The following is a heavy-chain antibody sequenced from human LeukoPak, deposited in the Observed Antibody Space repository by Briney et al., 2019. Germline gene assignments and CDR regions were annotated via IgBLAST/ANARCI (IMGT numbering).Heavy chain of an antibody. CDR1: GFTFSSYS. V-gene: IGHV3-48*01. Sequence: GGSLRLSCAASGFTFSSYSMNWVRQAPGKGLEWVSYISSSSSTIYYADSVKGRFTISRDNTKNTLYLQMNSLRGDDTAVYYCAKSYSYYHMDDWGKGTSVTVSS. CDR2: ISSSSSTI. J-gene: IGHJ6*03. CDR3: AKSYSYYHMDD.